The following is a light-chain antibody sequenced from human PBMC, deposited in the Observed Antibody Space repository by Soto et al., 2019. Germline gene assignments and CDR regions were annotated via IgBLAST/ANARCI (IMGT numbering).Light chain of an antibody. Sequence: EIVMTQSPATLSVSPGERATLSCWASQSISSNLAWYQQKAGQAPRLLIYGASTRATGIPARFSGSGSGTEFTLTINSLQSEDFAVYLCQQYNNWPTFGQGTKVDIK. V-gene: IGKV3-15*01. CDR1: QSISSN. CDR2: GAS. J-gene: IGKJ1*01. CDR3: QQYNNWPT.